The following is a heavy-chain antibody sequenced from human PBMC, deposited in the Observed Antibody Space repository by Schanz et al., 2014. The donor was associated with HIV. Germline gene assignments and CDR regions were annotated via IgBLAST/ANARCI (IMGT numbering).Heavy chain of an antibody. CDR1: GFSFSIFG. CDR2: ISPDGSKQ. CDR3: ARGAEEDYYGPCFDS. D-gene: IGHD3-16*01. V-gene: IGHV3-33*01. Sequence: QVQLVESGGGVVQPGTSLRLSCAASGFSFSIFGMHWVRQAPGQGLEWLAVISPDGSKQHYADSVKGRFIISRDNSKKILYLQMNSLRAEDTAEYFCARGAEEDYYGPCFDSWGQGTLVIVSS. J-gene: IGHJ4*02.